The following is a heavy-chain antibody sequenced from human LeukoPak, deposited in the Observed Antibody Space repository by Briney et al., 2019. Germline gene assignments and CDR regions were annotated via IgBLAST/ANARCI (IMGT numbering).Heavy chain of an antibody. CDR2: IYYSGST. Sequence: SETLSLTCTVSGGSISSGGYYWSWIRQHPGKGLEWIGYIYYSGSTYYNPSLKSRVTMSVDTSKNQFSLKLSSVTAADTAVYYCARQRSYYDSYACSDFWGQGTLVTVSS. CDR1: GGSISSGGYY. CDR3: ARQRSYYDSYACSDF. V-gene: IGHV4-31*03. J-gene: IGHJ4*02. D-gene: IGHD3-22*01.